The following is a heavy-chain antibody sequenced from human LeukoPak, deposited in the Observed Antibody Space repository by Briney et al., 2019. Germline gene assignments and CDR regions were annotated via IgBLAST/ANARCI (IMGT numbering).Heavy chain of an antibody. V-gene: IGHV1-3*01. Sequence: ASVTVSCKASEYTFSSYSIHWVRQAPGQRLEWMGWINAGKGNTKYSQNLQGRVTVTGDTSASTAYMELSSLTSEDTAVYYCARDRPTLYGPLDYWGQGTLVTVSS. D-gene: IGHD3/OR15-3a*01. CDR1: EYTFSSYS. CDR3: ARDRPTLYGPLDY. J-gene: IGHJ4*02. CDR2: INAGKGNT.